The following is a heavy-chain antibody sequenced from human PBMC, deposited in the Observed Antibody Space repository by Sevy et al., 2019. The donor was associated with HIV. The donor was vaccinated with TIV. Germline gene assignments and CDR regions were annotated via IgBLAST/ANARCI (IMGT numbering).Heavy chain of an antibody. Sequence: GGSLRLSCAASGFPFNDHAMHWVRQVPGKGLEWVSGISWNSRNIGYAVSVKGRFTISRDKARHSLFLEMNSLRPEDTAVYYCAKDINRGCDGVNCYHYYYYFYGLDVWGQGTTVTVSS. CDR1: GFPFNDHA. V-gene: IGHV3-9*01. J-gene: IGHJ6*02. CDR2: ISWNSRNI. D-gene: IGHD2-21*01. CDR3: AKDINRGCDGVNCYHYYYYFYGLDV.